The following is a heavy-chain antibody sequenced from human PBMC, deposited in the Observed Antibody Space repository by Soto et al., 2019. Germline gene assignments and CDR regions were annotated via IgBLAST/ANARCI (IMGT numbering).Heavy chain of an antibody. V-gene: IGHV1-2*04. D-gene: IGHD3-22*01. J-gene: IGHJ5*02. Sequence: ASVKVSCKASGYTFTGYYMHWVRQAPGQGLEWMGWINPNSGGTNYAQKLQGWVTMTRDTSISTAYMELSRLRSDDTAVYYCARGGYDSSGYRAFDPWGQGTLVTVSS. CDR2: INPNSGGT. CDR1: GYTFTGYY. CDR3: ARGGYDSSGYRAFDP.